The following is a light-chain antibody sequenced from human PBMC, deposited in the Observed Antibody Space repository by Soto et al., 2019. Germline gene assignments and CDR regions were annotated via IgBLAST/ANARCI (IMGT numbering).Light chain of an antibody. V-gene: IGKV1-5*03. Sequence: DIQMTQSPSTLSASVGDRVTITCRASQSISSWLAWYQQKPGKAPKVLIYKASSLESGVPSRFSGSGSGTEFTLTISSLQPDDFATYYCQQYYSYVYTFGQGTKLEIK. J-gene: IGKJ2*01. CDR1: QSISSW. CDR3: QQYYSYVYT. CDR2: KAS.